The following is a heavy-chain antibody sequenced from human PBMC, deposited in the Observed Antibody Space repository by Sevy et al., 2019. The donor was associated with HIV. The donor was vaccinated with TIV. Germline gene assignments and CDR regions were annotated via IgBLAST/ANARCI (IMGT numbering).Heavy chain of an antibody. CDR2: LYHSGST. V-gene: IGHV4-38-2*01. Sequence: SETLSLTCAVSGFSITTAYYWGWIRQPPGKGPEWIGSLYHSGSTSFNPSLKSRFTLSVDTSKNHSPLKLSSVTAADTAVYYCARGYYYDSRGYYSYYFGSWGQGTLVTVSS. CDR3: ARGYYYDSRGYYSYYFGS. D-gene: IGHD3-22*01. CDR1: GFSITTAYY. J-gene: IGHJ4*02.